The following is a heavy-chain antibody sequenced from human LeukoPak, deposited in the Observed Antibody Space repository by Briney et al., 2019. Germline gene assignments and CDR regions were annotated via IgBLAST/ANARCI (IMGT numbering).Heavy chain of an antibody. CDR2: ISGSGHST. J-gene: IGHJ4*02. Sequence: GGSLRLSCAASGFTFSSYAMSWVRQAPGKGLEWVSAISGSGHSTYYADSVKGRFTTSRDNSKNTLYLQMNSLRAEDTAIYYCAKVGIVGATITYFDYWGQGTLVTVSS. CDR3: AKVGIVGATITYFDY. CDR1: GFTFSSYA. D-gene: IGHD1-26*01. V-gene: IGHV3-23*01.